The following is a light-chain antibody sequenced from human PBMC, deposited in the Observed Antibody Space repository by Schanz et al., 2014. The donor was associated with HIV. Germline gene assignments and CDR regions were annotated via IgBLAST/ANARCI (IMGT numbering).Light chain of an antibody. CDR3: NSYTSSGTHV. J-gene: IGLJ1*01. V-gene: IGLV2-14*03. CDR2: DVT. Sequence: QSALTQPPSASGSPGQSVTISCTGTNSDVGGYNYVSWYQQHPGKAPKLMIYDVTNRPSGVSNRFSGSKSGNTASLTISGLQPEDEADYYCNSYTSSGTHVFGTGTKLTVL. CDR1: NSDVGGYNY.